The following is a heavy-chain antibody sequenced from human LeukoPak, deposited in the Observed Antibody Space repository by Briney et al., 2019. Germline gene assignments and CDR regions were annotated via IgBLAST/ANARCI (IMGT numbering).Heavy chain of an antibody. CDR1: GLPFSSSW. D-gene: IGHD2-15*01. V-gene: IGHV3-7*02. CDR2: INQDGSEE. CDR3: VTHTWWIKI. Sequence: PGGSLRLSCAASGLPFSSSWMSWVRQAPGKGLERVANINQDGSEEYYVDSVKGRFSISRDSAKNSLHRQMSSLRAEDTAMYYYVTHTWWIKIWGQGTLVTVSS. J-gene: IGHJ4*02.